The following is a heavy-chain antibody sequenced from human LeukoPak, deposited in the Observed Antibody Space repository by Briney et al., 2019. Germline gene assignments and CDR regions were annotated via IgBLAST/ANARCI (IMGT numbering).Heavy chain of an antibody. CDR1: GGSFSGYY. CDR2: INHSGST. Sequence: SGTLSLTCAVYGGSFSGYYWSWIRQPPGKGLEWIGEINHSGSTNYNPSLKSRVTISVDTSKNQFSLKLSSVTAADTAVYYCARGLGGGFDYWGQGTLVTVSS. V-gene: IGHV4-34*01. J-gene: IGHJ4*02. D-gene: IGHD3-10*01. CDR3: ARGLGGGFDY.